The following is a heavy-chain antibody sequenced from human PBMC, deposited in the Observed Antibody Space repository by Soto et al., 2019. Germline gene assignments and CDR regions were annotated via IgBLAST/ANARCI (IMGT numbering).Heavy chain of an antibody. V-gene: IGHV3-74*01. J-gene: IGHJ5*01. Sequence: GGSLRLSCAASGFTFSSPWMHWVRQAPGKGLVWVSRINGDGSSTSYADSVKGRFTISRDNAKNMLYLQVNSLRADDTAVYYCAGSPGLSRISGTTLGAWGQGTLVTVSS. D-gene: IGHD1-7*01. CDR3: AGSPGLSRISGTTLGA. CDR1: GFTFSSPW. CDR2: INGDGSST.